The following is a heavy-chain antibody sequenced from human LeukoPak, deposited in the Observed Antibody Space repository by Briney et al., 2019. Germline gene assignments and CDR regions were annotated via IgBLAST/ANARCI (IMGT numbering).Heavy chain of an antibody. Sequence: APVKVSCKASGYTFTSYDINWVRQATGQGLEWMGWMDPNSGNTGYAQRFQGRLTMTRNTSISTAYMELSSLTSEDTAVYYCARTPITFGGVIVDYGLDVWGQGTTVTVSS. CDR1: GYTFTSYD. V-gene: IGHV1-8*01. CDR3: ARTPITFGGVIVDYGLDV. CDR2: MDPNSGNT. D-gene: IGHD3-16*02. J-gene: IGHJ6*02.